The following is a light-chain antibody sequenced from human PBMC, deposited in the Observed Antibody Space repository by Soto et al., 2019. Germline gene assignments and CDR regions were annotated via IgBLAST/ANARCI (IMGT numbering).Light chain of an antibody. V-gene: IGKV2-24*01. Sequence: DIVLTQTRLSSPVTLGQPASISCRSSQSLVHIDGNTYFNWLQQRPGQPPRLLIYKISNLFPGVPERFSGSGAGTDFTLKISRVEAEDVGVYYCMQATQSYTFGQGTRLEIK. CDR2: KIS. CDR1: QSLVHIDGNTY. J-gene: IGKJ2*01. CDR3: MQATQSYT.